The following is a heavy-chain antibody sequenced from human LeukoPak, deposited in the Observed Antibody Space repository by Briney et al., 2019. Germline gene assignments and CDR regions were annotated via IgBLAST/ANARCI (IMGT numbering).Heavy chain of an antibody. D-gene: IGHD6-19*01. CDR3: TRGSGRYVMVDW. CDR1: GFTFADFT. Sequence: GGSLRLSCTASGFTFADFTVSWFRQSPGQGLEWVGFIRSNVYGGTTEHAASVEARFTISRDDSNSIVYLQMNSLKTEDTAVYYCTRGSGRYVMVDWWGQGTLVTVSS. CDR2: IRSNVYGGTT. V-gene: IGHV3-49*03. J-gene: IGHJ4*02.